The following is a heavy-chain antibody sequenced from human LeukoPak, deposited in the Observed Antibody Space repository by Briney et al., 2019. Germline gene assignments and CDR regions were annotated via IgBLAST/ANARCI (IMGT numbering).Heavy chain of an antibody. CDR1: GGSISSYY. J-gene: IGHJ4*02. CDR2: IYYSGST. V-gene: IGHV4-59*01. Sequence: PETLSLTCTISGGSISSYYWSWVRQPPGKGLEWIGYIYYSGSTNYNPSLKSRVTISVDTSKNQFSLKLSSVTAADTAVYYCARGYDSSAYYFFDYWGQGTLVTVSS. CDR3: ARGYDSSAYYFFDY. D-gene: IGHD3-22*01.